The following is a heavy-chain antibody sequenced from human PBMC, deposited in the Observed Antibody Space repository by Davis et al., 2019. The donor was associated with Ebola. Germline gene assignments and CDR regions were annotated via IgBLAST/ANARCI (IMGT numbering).Heavy chain of an antibody. V-gene: IGHV4-59*11. J-gene: IGHJ6*02. CDR2: GYYGGRT. Sequence: SETLSLTCTVSGGSIRTHYWSWNRQSPGKGLEWIGYGYYGGRTDYNPSLKSRAIISVDTSKNQFSLKLSSVTAADTAVYYCARDGGGYRYGYYYYGMDVWGQGTTVTVSS. D-gene: IGHD5-18*01. CDR1: GGSIRTHY. CDR3: ARDGGGYRYGYYYYGMDV.